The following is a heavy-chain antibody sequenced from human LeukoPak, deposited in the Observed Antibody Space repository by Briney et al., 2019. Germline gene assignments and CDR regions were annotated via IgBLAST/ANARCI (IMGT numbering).Heavy chain of an antibody. Sequence: PSGTLSLTCTVSGGSTSSGGYYWSWIRQPPGKGLEWIGYIYHSGSTYYNPSLKSRVTISVDRSKNQFSLKLSSVTAADTAVYYCARDVWGSYRRTSHWGQGTLVTVSS. CDR2: IYHSGST. D-gene: IGHD3-16*02. CDR1: GGSTSSGGYY. CDR3: ARDVWGSYRRTSH. J-gene: IGHJ4*02. V-gene: IGHV4-30-2*01.